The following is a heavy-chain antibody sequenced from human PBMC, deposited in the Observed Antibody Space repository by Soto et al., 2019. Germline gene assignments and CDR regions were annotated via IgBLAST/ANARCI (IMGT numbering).Heavy chain of an antibody. CDR3: AREDDGMHV. Sequence: PSETVYLTCAVSGSSMSGFYWGWVRQPPGKGLEWIGSIFHSVNSYYNPSLKSRVILSVDTSKNQFSLNLTAAIAADTAVYYCAREDDGMHVSGQGTHVTVSS. CDR2: IFHSVNS. CDR1: GSSMSGFY. J-gene: IGHJ6*02. V-gene: IGHV4-38-2*02.